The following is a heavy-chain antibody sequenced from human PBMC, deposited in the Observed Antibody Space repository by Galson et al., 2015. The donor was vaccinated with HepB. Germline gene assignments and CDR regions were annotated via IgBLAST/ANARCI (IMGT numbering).Heavy chain of an antibody. CDR3: TRMGDFSGYSSK. J-gene: IGHJ4*02. CDR2: IRSKGNDYAT. CDR1: GFTFSGSA. Sequence: SLRLSCAASGFTFSGSAIHWVRQASGKGPEWVGRIRSKGNDYATSYVESLKGRFTISRDDLRNMAYLHMKSLKTEDTAVYYCTRMGDFSGYSSKWGQGTLVTVSS. V-gene: IGHV3-73*01. D-gene: IGHD5-12*01.